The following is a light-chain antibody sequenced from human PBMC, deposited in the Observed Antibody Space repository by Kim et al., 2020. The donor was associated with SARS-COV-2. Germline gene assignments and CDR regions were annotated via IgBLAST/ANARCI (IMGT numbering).Light chain of an antibody. Sequence: PRGTTRITCSGDTLPNQYAHWYQQRPGQAPITVIYKDTKRPSGIPERFSGSSSGTRVTLTISGVQAGDEADYYCQSADNSGTYRVFGGGTQLTVL. CDR1: TLPNQY. CDR3: QSADNSGTYRV. V-gene: IGLV3-25*03. CDR2: KDT. J-gene: IGLJ3*02.